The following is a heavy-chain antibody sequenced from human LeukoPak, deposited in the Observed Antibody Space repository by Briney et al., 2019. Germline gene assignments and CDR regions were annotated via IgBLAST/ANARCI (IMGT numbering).Heavy chain of an antibody. CDR2: IYYSGST. Sequence: SETLSLTCTVSVGSISSYYWSWIRHPPGKGLEWIGYIYYSGSTNYNPSLKSRVTISVDTSKNQFSLKLSSVTAADTAVYYCARGHGVYWGQGTLVTVSS. J-gene: IGHJ4*02. D-gene: IGHD2-8*01. CDR3: ARGHGVY. CDR1: VGSISSYY. V-gene: IGHV4-59*01.